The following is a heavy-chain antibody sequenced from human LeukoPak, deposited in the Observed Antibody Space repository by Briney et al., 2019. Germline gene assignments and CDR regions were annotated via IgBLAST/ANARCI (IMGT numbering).Heavy chain of an antibody. CDR2: INHSGST. V-gene: IGHV4-34*01. CDR3: ARAHIPNEAQWLLAYRSGYFDY. CDR1: GGSFSGYY. D-gene: IGHD6-19*01. Sequence: NSSETLSLTCAVYGGSFSGYYWSWIRQPPGKGLEWIGEINHSGSTNYNPSLKSRVTISVDTSKNQFSLKLSSVTAADTAVYYCARAHIPNEAQWLLAYRSGYFDYWGQGTLVTVSS. J-gene: IGHJ4*02.